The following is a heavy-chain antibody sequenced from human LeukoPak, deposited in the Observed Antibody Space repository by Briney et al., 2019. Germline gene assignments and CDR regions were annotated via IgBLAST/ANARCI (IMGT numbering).Heavy chain of an antibody. CDR2: FYYSGTT. CDR3: VRDKGDVTRASSERFDY. D-gene: IGHD4-17*01. Sequence: PSETLSLTCTVSGGSISSYYWSWIRQPPGKGLEWIGYFYYSGTTNYNPSLKSRVAISVDTSKNQFSLKLTSVTAADTAVYYCVRDKGDVTRASSERFDYWGQGTLVTVSS. J-gene: IGHJ4*02. CDR1: GGSISSYY. V-gene: IGHV4-59*01.